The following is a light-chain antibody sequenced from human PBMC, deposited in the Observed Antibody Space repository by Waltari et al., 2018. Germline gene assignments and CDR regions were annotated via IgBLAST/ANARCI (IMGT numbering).Light chain of an antibody. CDR3: CAHAGGGTHYA. CDR1: SSDVGSSNR. J-gene: IGLJ1*01. Sequence: QSALTQPASVSGSPGQSIPISCTGTSSDVGSSNRVSWYQQHPGKGPKILIYEGNQRLSGVSDRFSGSKSGNTASLTLSGLQPEDEADYYCCAHAGGGTHYAFGTGTKVTVL. CDR2: EGN. V-gene: IGLV2-23*01.